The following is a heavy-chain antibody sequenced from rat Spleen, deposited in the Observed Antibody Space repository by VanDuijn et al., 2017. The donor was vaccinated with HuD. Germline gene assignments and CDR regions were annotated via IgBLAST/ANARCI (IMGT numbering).Heavy chain of an antibody. V-gene: IGHV5S13*01. CDR1: GFTYSNYV. J-gene: IGHJ3*01. D-gene: IGHD1-12*02. CDR2: ISTGGCNT. CDR3: AKSMVVRGIFAY. Sequence: EVQLVESGGGLVQPGRSLKLSCAASGFTYSNYVMAWVRQAPTKGLEWVASISTGGCNTYYRDSVKGRFTISRDNAKNTLYLQMDSLRSEDTATYYCAKSMVVRGIFAYWGQGTLVTVSS.